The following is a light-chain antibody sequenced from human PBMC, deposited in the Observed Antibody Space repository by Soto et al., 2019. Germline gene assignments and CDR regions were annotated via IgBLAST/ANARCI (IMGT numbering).Light chain of an antibody. Sequence: SYELTQPPSVSVAPGKTARITCGGNNIGSKSVHWYQQKPGQAPVLVIYYDSDRPSGIPERFSGSNSGNTATLTISRVEAGYEADYYCQVWDSSSDHPLYVFGTGTKLTVL. CDR1: NIGSKS. J-gene: IGLJ1*01. CDR3: QVWDSSSDHPLYV. CDR2: YDS. V-gene: IGLV3-21*04.